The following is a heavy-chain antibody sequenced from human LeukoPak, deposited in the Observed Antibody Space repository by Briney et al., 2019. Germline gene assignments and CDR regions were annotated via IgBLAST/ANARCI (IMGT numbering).Heavy chain of an antibody. V-gene: IGHV4-4*02. CDR1: GGSISSTNW. CDR3: ARMDNSGDAFDI. CDR2: IYLSGTT. Sequence: SETLSLTCAVSGGSISSTNWWGWVRQPPGKGLEWIGEIYLSGTTNYTPSLKSRVTMSVDKSNNHFSLRLTSVTAADTAIYYCARMDNSGDAFDIWGQGTMVTVSS. J-gene: IGHJ3*02. D-gene: IGHD2-2*03.